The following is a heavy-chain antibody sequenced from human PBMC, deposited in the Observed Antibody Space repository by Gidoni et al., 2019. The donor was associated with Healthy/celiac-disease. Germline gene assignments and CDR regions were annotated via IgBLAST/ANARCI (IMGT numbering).Heavy chain of an antibody. Sequence: QITLKESGPTLVTPTQTLTLTCTFSGFSLSTSGVGVGWIRQPPGKALEWLALIYWNDDKRYSPSLKSRLTITKDTSKNQVVLTMTNMDPVDTATYYCAHREIAVAGDGMDVWGQGTTVTVSS. V-gene: IGHV2-5*01. CDR3: AHREIAVAGDGMDV. CDR2: IYWNDDK. D-gene: IGHD6-19*01. J-gene: IGHJ6*02. CDR1: GFSLSTSGVG.